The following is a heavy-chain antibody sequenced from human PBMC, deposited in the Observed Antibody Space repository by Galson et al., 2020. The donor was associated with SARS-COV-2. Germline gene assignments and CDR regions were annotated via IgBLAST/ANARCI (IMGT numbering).Heavy chain of an antibody. J-gene: IGHJ4*02. CDR1: GFTLTPYS. CDR3: ARGMSTVVTRPHALDY. V-gene: IGHV3-48*02. Sequence: GGSLRLTCVASGFTLTPYSMYWVRQAPGTGLEWVSYISSSGAATDYAESVKGRFTISRDNAKNSLYLQMNSRRDEDTALYYCARGMSTVVTRPHALDYWGQGTLVTVSS. D-gene: IGHD4-17*01. CDR2: ISSSGAAT.